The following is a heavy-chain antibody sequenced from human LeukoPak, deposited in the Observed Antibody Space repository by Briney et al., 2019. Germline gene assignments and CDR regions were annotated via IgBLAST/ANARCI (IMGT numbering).Heavy chain of an antibody. J-gene: IGHJ4*02. CDR3: ARADSGYDSGY. CDR2: ISSSSSYI. Sequence: GGSLRLSCAASGFTFSSYSMNWVRQAPGQGLEWVSSISSSSSYIYYADSVKGRFTISRDNAKNSLYLQMNSLRAEDTAVLCCARADSGYDSGYWGQGTLVTGSP. D-gene: IGHD5-12*01. CDR1: GFTFSSYS. V-gene: IGHV3-21*01.